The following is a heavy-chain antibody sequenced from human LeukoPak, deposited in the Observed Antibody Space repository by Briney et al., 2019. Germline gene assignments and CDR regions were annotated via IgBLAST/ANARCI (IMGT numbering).Heavy chain of an antibody. CDR2: IYSGGST. CDR3: ARGQGYSSSWYAYYYYYMDV. V-gene: IGHV3-53*01. J-gene: IGHJ6*03. Sequence: PGGSLRLSCAASGFTVSSNYMSWVRQAPGKGLEWVSIIYSGGSTFYADSVKGRFTISRDNSKNTLYLQMNSLRAEDTAVYYCARGQGYSSSWYAYYYYYMDVWGKGTTVTISS. CDR1: GFTVSSNY. D-gene: IGHD6-13*01.